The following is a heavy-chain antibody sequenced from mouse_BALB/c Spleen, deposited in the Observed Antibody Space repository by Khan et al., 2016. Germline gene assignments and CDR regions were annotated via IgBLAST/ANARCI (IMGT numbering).Heavy chain of an antibody. Sequence: QVQLKQSGPGLVQPSQSLSITCTVSGFSLTRYGIHWVRQSPGKGLEWLGVIWSGGSTDYNAAFISRLSISKDNSMSQVFLTMNSLQANDTAVYYCASTGAYAMDYWGQGTSVTVSS. D-gene: IGHD4-1*02. J-gene: IGHJ4*01. V-gene: IGHV2-2*02. CDR1: GFSLTRYG. CDR3: ASTGAYAMDY. CDR2: IWSGGST.